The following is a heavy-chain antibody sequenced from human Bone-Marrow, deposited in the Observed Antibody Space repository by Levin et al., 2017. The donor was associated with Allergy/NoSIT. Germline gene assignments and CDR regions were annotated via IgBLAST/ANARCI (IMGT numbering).Heavy chain of an antibody. CDR1: GGTFSSYA. D-gene: IGHD5-12*01. CDR3: ARGGYSGYDFYGMDV. Sequence: SVKVSCKASGGTFSSYAISWVRQAPGQGLEWMGGIIPIFGTANYAQKFQGRVTITADESTSTAYMELSSLRSEDTAVYYCARGGYSGYDFYGMDVWGQGTTVTVSS. J-gene: IGHJ6*02. CDR2: IIPIFGTA. V-gene: IGHV1-69*13.